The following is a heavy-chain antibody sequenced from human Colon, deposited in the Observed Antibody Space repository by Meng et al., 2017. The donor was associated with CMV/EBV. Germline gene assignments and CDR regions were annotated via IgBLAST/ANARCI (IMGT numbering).Heavy chain of an antibody. CDR1: GYRFTSYG. D-gene: IGHD2-2*01. J-gene: IGHJ3*02. CDR3: ARNYCSSVDCNLGDGLNM. V-gene: IGHV1-18*01. Sequence: ASVKVSCKASGYRFTSYGIDWVRQAPGQGLEGMGWISVYHGNTAYAHKFQDRVTMTTDTSTGTAYMELRRLTSDDTADYYCARNYCSSVDCNLGDGLNMWGQGTRVTVSS. CDR2: ISVYHGNT.